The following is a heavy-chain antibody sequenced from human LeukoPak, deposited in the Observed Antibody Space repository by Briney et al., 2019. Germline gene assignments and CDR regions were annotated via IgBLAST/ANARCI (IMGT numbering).Heavy chain of an antibody. CDR2: IYYSGST. CDR1: GGSISSYY. Sequence: SETLSLTCTVSGGSISSYYWSWIRQPPGKGLEWIGYIYYSGSTNYNPSLKSRVTISVDTSKNQFSLKLSSVTAADTAVYSCARPPAADDFWSGPDNWFDPWGQGTLVTVSS. J-gene: IGHJ5*02. V-gene: IGHV4-59*01. CDR3: ARPPAADDFWSGPDNWFDP. D-gene: IGHD3-3*01.